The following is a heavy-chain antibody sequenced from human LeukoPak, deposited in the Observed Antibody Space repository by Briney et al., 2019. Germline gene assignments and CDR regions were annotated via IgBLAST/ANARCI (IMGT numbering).Heavy chain of an antibody. D-gene: IGHD3-3*01. J-gene: IGHJ4*02. V-gene: IGHV3-48*01. Sequence: GGSLRLSCAASGFTFSSYSMNWVRQAPGKGLEWVSYISSSSSTIYYADSVKGRFTISRDNAKNSLYLQMNSLRSEDTAVYYCAREAEGEFWSGYWRYWGQGTLVTVSS. CDR2: ISSSSSTI. CDR1: GFTFSSYS. CDR3: AREAEGEFWSGYWRY.